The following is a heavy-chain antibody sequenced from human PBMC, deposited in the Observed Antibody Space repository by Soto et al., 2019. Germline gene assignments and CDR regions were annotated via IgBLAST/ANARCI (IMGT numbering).Heavy chain of an antibody. V-gene: IGHV3-23*01. Sequence: EVQLLESGGGLVQPGGSLRLSCAASGFTFSSYAMSWVRQAPGKGLEWVSAISGSGGSTYYADSVKGRFTISRDNSKTTLYLQMNSLRAEDTAVYYCAKVKGSGGEFDYWGQGTLVTVSS. CDR1: GFTFSSYA. J-gene: IGHJ4*02. CDR2: ISGSGGST. CDR3: AKVKGSGGEFDY. D-gene: IGHD2-15*01.